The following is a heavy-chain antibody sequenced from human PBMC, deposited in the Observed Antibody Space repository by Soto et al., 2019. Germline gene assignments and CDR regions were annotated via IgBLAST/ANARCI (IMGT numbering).Heavy chain of an antibody. Sequence: ESGGGLVQPGGSLRLSCAASGFTFSSYWMTWVRQAPGKGLEWVANIKQDGSEKHYVDSVKGRFTISRDNAKNSLYLQMNSLRSEDTAVYYCARIGGSYDFDYWGQGTLVTVSS. J-gene: IGHJ4*02. CDR3: ARIGGSYDFDY. CDR1: GFTFSSYW. CDR2: IKQDGSEK. V-gene: IGHV3-7*03. D-gene: IGHD3-16*01.